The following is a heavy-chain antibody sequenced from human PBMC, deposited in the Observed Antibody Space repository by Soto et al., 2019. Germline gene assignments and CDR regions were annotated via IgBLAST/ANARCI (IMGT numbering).Heavy chain of an antibody. CDR1: GGTFSSYT. CDR2: IIPILGIA. CDR3: AGGNGYCSGGSCYPDAFDI. D-gene: IGHD2-15*01. V-gene: IGHV1-69*02. Sequence: QVQLVQSGAEVKKPGSSVKVSCKASGGTFSSYTISWVRQAPGQGLEWMGRIIPILGIANYAQKFQGRVTITADKSTSTAYMGLSSLRSEDTAVYYCAGGNGYCSGGSCYPDAFDIWGQGTMVTVSS. J-gene: IGHJ3*02.